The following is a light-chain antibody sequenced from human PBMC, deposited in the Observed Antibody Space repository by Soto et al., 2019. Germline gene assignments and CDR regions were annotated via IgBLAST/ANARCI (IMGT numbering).Light chain of an antibody. CDR1: QDITNY. V-gene: IGKV1-33*01. CDR3: QQYDTFPPT. J-gene: IGKJ3*01. Sequence: DIQMTQSPSSLSASVGDRVTITCQASQDITNYLNWYQQKPGKAPKLLIYGASNFQTGVPSRFSGSGSGTGFTFTISSLQPEDVATYYCQQYDTFPPTFGPGTKVEIK. CDR2: GAS.